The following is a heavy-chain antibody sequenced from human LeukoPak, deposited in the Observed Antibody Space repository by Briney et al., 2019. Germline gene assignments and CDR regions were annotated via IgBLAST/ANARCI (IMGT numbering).Heavy chain of an antibody. Sequence: GGSLRLSCTASGFPFRVRWMHWVRQAPGKGLVWISLIKKDGFFSTYADSVKGRFTITRDDAKNTLYLQMDSLRADDTAVYYCATDLDYTFDYWGRGTLVTVSS. D-gene: IGHD4-11*01. V-gene: IGHV3-74*03. CDR1: GFPFRVRW. J-gene: IGHJ4*02. CDR2: IKKDGFFS. CDR3: ATDLDYTFDY.